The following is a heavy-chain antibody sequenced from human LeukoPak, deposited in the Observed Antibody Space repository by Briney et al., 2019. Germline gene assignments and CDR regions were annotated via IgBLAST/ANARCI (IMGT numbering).Heavy chain of an antibody. CDR1: GGTFSSYA. Sequence: ASVKVSCKASGGTFSSYAISWVRQAPGQGLEWMGGIIPIFGTANYAQKFQGRVTITADESTSTAYMELSSLRSEDTAVYYCARDLDVGVVPAAIGAFDIWGQGTMVTVSS. J-gene: IGHJ3*02. D-gene: IGHD2-2*02. CDR3: ARDLDVGVVPAAIGAFDI. CDR2: IIPIFGTA. V-gene: IGHV1-69*13.